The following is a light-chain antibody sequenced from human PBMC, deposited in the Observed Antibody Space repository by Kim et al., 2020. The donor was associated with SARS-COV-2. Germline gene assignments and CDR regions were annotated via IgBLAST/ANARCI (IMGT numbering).Light chain of an antibody. CDR1: RGHRSYA. CDR2: LNSDGSH. Sequence: PAQLTCTRSRGHRSYAIAWHQQQPEKGPRYLMKLNSDGSHSKGDGIPDRFSGSSSGAERYLTISSLQSEDEADYYCQTWGTGIRVFGGGTQLTVL. V-gene: IGLV4-69*01. J-gene: IGLJ2*01. CDR3: QTWGTGIRV.